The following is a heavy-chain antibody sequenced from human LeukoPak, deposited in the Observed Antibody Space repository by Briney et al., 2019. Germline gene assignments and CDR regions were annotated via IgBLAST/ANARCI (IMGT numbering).Heavy chain of an antibody. Sequence: ASETLSLTCAVYGGSFSAYYWNWMRQPPGKGLEWIGQINHGGTTNYNPSLKSRVTISVDTSKNEMSLRLSSVTAADTAVYYCARVDTAMSAFDPWGQGTLVTVSS. CDR2: INHGGTT. J-gene: IGHJ5*02. V-gene: IGHV4-34*01. CDR1: GGSFSAYY. CDR3: ARVDTAMSAFDP. D-gene: IGHD5-18*01.